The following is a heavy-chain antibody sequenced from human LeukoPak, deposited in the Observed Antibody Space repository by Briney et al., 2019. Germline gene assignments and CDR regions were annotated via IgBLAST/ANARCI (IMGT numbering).Heavy chain of an antibody. V-gene: IGHV3-53*01. CDR1: GFTVSSNY. Sequence: GGSLRLSCAASGFTVSSNYMSWVRQTPGKGLEWVSIIYSDGSGGNTYYADSVKGRFTVSRDNSKNTLYLQMNSLRAEDTAVYYCASHWGGYWGQGTLATVSS. J-gene: IGHJ4*02. CDR2: IYSDGSGGNT. D-gene: IGHD3-16*01. CDR3: ASHWGGY.